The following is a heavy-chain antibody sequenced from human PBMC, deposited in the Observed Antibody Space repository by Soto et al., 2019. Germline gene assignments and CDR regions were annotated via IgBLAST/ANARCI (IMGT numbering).Heavy chain of an antibody. CDR3: ARGRGALSAASSEYFQH. V-gene: IGHV1-8*01. CDR1: GYTFTSYD. D-gene: IGHD3-10*01. CDR2: MNPNSGNT. J-gene: IGHJ1*01. Sequence: ASVKVSCKASGYTFTSYDINWVRQATGQGLEWMGWMNPNSGNTGYAQKFQGRVTMTSNTSISTAYMELSSRRSEDTAVYSCARGRGALSAASSEYFQHWGQGTLVTVSS.